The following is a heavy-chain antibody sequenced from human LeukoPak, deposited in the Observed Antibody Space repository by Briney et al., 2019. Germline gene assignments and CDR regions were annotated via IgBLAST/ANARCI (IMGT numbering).Heavy chain of an antibody. CDR3: AKDHSSSWSFYYYYMDV. J-gene: IGHJ6*03. D-gene: IGHD6-13*01. V-gene: IGHV3-30*18. CDR2: ISYDGSNK. CDR1: GFTFSSYG. Sequence: GGSLRLSCAASGFTFSSYGMHWVRQAPGKGLEWVAVISYDGSNKYYADSVKGRFTISRDNSKNTLYLQMNSLRAEDTAVYYCAKDHSSSWSFYYYYMDVWGKGTTVTVSS.